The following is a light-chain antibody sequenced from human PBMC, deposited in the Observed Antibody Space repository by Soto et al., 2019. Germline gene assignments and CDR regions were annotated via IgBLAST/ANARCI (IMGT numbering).Light chain of an antibody. CDR1: QSVSSN. V-gene: IGKV3-11*01. J-gene: IGKJ5*01. CDR2: DTS. Sequence: EIVMTPSPATLSVSPVEIATLSCRASQSVSSNLAWYQQKPGQAPRLLIYDTSYRATGIPARFSGSGSGTDFTLTISSLGPEDFAVYYCKQRSNWITCGQGTRLEIK. CDR3: KQRSNWIT.